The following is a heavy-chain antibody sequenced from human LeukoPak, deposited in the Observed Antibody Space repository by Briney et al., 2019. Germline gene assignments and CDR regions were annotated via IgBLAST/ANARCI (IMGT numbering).Heavy chain of an antibody. V-gene: IGHV4-4*07. CDR3: VRDFSSGWPMTYYNHYIDV. D-gene: IGHD6-19*01. CDR1: GGSISSFY. CDR2: VFVTGST. J-gene: IGHJ6*03. Sequence: SETLSLTCTFSGGSISSFYWSWVRQSAGKGLEWIGRVFVTGSTDYDPSLKGRVSMSIDASKNQFSLQLRSVTAADTAVYYCVRDFSSGWPMTYYNHYIDVWGKGTLATVSS.